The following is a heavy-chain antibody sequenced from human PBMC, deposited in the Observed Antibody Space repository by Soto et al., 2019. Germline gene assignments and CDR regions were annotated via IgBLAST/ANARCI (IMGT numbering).Heavy chain of an antibody. J-gene: IGHJ4*02. CDR3: AREGDNWNVDY. CDR2: IYYSGST. D-gene: IGHD1-20*01. CDR1: GGSFSSGGYY. V-gene: IGHV4-31*03. Sequence: RSETLSLTCTVSGGSFSSGGYYWSWIRQHPGKGLEWIGYIYYSGSTYYNPSLKSRVTISVDTSKNQFSLKLSSVTAADTAVYYCAREGDNWNVDYWGQGTLVTVSS.